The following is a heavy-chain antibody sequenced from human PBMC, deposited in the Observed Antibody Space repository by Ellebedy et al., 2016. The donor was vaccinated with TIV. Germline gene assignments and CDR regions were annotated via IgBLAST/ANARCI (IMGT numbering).Heavy chain of an antibody. V-gene: IGHV4-39*07. Sequence: SETLSLTCTVSGGSFSSSSYYWGWIRQPPGKGLEWIGSIYYSRGTYYNPSLKSRVTISIDTSNNQFSLKLISVTAADTAVYYCARTTWGTGDAFDIWGQGTMVTVSS. CDR3: ARTTWGTGDAFDI. CDR2: IYYSRGT. D-gene: IGHD7-27*01. CDR1: GGSFSSSSYY. J-gene: IGHJ3*02.